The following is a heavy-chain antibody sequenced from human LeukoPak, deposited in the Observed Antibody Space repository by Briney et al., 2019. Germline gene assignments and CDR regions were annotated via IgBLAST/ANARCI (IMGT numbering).Heavy chain of an antibody. J-gene: IGHJ4*02. V-gene: IGHV4-31*11. CDR2: IYYSGST. D-gene: IGHD1-26*01. CDR1: GGSISSDGYS. Sequence: SQTLSLTCAVSGGSISSDGYSWSWIRQPPGKGLEWIGYIYYSGSTYYNPSLKSRVTISVDTSKNQFSLKLSSVTAADTAVYYCARDRPGGVPDWGQGTLVTVSS. CDR3: ARDRPGGVPD.